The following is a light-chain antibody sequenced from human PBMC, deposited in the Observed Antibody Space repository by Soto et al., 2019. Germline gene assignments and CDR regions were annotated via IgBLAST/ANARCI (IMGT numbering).Light chain of an antibody. Sequence: DIVMTQSPDSLAVSLGERAAINCKSSQSVLYSSNNKNHLAWYQQKPGQPPKLLIYWASTRQSGVPDRFSGSGSRTDFTLTISSLQAEDVAVYYCQQYYHSPLTFGGGTKVDIK. CDR1: QSVLYSSNNKNH. CDR3: QQYYHSPLT. J-gene: IGKJ4*01. CDR2: WAS. V-gene: IGKV4-1*01.